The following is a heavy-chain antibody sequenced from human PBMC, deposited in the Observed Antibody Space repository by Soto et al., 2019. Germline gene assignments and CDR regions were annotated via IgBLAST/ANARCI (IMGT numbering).Heavy chain of an antibody. V-gene: IGHV4-4*09. Sequence: SETLSLTCSVSGGSPISNYCSCSRHPPFKGREWIGCISDSGNTYYNPSLQSRVTISVDTSKNQFSLKLSSVTAADTAVYYCARGGAEFVVVPAARGDWFDPWGQGTLVTVSS. CDR2: ISDSGNT. J-gene: IGHJ5*02. D-gene: IGHD2-2*01. CDR3: ARGGAEFVVVPAARGDWFDP. CDR1: GGSPISNY.